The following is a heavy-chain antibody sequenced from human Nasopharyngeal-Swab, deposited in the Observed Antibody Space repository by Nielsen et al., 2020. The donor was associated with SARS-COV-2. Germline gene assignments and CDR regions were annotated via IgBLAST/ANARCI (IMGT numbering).Heavy chain of an antibody. D-gene: IGHD6-19*01. Sequence: GESLKISCAASGFIFSTYTMNWVRQAPGKGLEWLSCIRSSTSYINYADSVKGRFTISRDNAKNSLYLQMNSLRTEDTAVYYCATSGYSSGWIFWGQGTLVTVSS. V-gene: IGHV3-21*01. CDR3: ATSGYSSGWIF. CDR1: GFIFSTYT. CDR2: IRSSTSYI. J-gene: IGHJ4*02.